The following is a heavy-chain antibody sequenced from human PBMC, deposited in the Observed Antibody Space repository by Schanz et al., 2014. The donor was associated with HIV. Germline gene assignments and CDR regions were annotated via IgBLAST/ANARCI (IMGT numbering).Heavy chain of an antibody. CDR1: GFNFNNYA. D-gene: IGHD1-26*01. CDR3: AKAKGSYSATTFYFDF. Sequence: VQLVESGGGVVQPGRSLRHSCAASGFNFNNYAMTWVRQAPGKGLELVANMNQDGSRKYYVDSVKGRFTISRDNSKNTLSLHMNSLRVEDTAVYYCAKAKGSYSATTFYFDFWGQGTLVTVSS. J-gene: IGHJ4*02. V-gene: IGHV3-7*03. CDR2: MNQDGSRK.